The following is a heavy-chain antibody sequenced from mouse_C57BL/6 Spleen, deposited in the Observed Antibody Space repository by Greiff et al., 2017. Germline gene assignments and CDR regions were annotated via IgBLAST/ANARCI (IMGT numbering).Heavy chain of an antibody. D-gene: IGHD4-1*01. CDR3: ARSLTGTGFAY. V-gene: IGHV1-69*01. J-gene: IGHJ3*01. CDR2: IDPSDSYT. CDR1: GYTFTSYW. Sequence: QVQLKQPGAELVMPGASVKLSCKASGYTFTSYWMHWVKQRPGQGLEWIGEIDPSDSYTNYNQKFKGKSTLTVDKSSSTAYMQLSSLTSEDSAVYYCARSLTGTGFAYWGQGTLVTVSA.